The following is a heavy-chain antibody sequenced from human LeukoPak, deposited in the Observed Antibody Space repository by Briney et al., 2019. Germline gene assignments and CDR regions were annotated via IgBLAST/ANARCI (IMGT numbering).Heavy chain of an antibody. CDR3: ARGLITSSSWYHVNWFDP. Sequence: EASVKVSCKASGGTFSSYAISWVRQAPGQGLGWMGGIIPIFGTANYAQKFQGRVTITADESTSTAYMELSSLRSEDTAVYYCARGLITSSSWYHVNWFDPWGQGTLVTVSS. D-gene: IGHD6-13*01. CDR2: IIPIFGTA. V-gene: IGHV1-69*13. J-gene: IGHJ5*02. CDR1: GGTFSSYA.